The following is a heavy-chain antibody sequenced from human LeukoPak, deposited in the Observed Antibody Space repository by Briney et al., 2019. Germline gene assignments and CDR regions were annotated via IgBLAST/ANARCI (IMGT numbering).Heavy chain of an antibody. CDR3: ARGVPYDSWSGPHYSDY. V-gene: IGHV3-7*01. J-gene: IGHJ4*02. Sequence: GGSLRLSRAASGFTFSSYWMNWARQAPGKGLEWVAHIKQDGSQEYYVDSVKGRFTISRDSAKNSLYLQMNSLRAEDTAVYYCARGVPYDSWSGPHYSDYWGQGTLVTVSS. CDR2: IKQDGSQE. D-gene: IGHD3-3*01. CDR1: GFTFSSYW.